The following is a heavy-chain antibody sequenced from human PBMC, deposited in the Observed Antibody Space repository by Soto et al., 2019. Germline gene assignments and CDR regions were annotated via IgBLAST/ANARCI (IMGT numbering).Heavy chain of an antibody. D-gene: IGHD3-3*01. CDR2: IYYSGST. V-gene: IGHV4-61*01. J-gene: IGHJ4*02. CDR3: ARDVAIFGVVIRYFDY. Sequence: PSETLSLTCTVSGGSVSSGSYYWSWIRQPPGKGLEWIGYIYYSGSTNYNPSLKSRVTISVGTSKNQFSLKLSSVTAADTAVYYCARDVAIFGVVIRYFDYWGQGTLVTVSS. CDR1: GGSVSSGSYY.